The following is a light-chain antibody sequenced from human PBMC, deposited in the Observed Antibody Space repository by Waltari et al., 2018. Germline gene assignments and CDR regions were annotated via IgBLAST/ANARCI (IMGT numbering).Light chain of an antibody. Sequence: IVLTQSPGTLSLSLGERSTLSCRASQSVSSSYLAWYQQKPGQAPRLLIHTVNRRASGIPDRFSGRGSGTDFTLTISRLEPEDFAVYYCQEYGTSRTFGQGTKVEI. CDR3: QEYGTSRT. CDR1: QSVSSSY. CDR2: TVN. J-gene: IGKJ1*01. V-gene: IGKV3-20*01.